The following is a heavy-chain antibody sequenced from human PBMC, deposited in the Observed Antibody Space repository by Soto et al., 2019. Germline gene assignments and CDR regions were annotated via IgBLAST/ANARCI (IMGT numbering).Heavy chain of an antibody. V-gene: IGHV3-74*01. CDR3: XXXXEY. CDR1: GFTFSTFW. J-gene: IGHJ4*02. Sequence: EVQLVESGGGLVQPGGSLRLSCEASGFTFSTFWMHWVRQAPGKGLVWVSRINSDGSSTNYADSVKGRVTISRDNAKXXXXXXXXXXXXXXXXXXXXXXXXEYWGQGTLVTVSS. CDR2: INSDGSST.